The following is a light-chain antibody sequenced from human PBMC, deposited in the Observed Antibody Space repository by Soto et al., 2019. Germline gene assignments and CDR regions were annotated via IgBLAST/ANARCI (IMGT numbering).Light chain of an antibody. CDR1: QNVNSN. J-gene: IGKJ2*01. Sequence: EIAMTQSPATLSVSPRQRATLSCRASQNVNSNLAWYQQKPGHAPSLLMYNVSTRATGFPARFSGSGSGTEFTLTISSLQSEDSAIYYCQQYNTLNTVGQGTKLEIK. CDR3: QQYNTLNT. V-gene: IGKV3-15*01. CDR2: NVS.